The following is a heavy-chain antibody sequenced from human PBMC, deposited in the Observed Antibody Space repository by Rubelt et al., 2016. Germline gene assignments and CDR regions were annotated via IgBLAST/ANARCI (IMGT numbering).Heavy chain of an antibody. V-gene: IGHV3-66*01. CDR2: IYHGGST. CDR1: GFTVSSNY. CDR3: ARDGGGYLRYFDY. J-gene: IGHJ4*02. D-gene: IGHD1-26*01. Sequence: EVQLVESGGGLVHPGGSLRLSCVVSGFTVSSNYMSWVRQAPGKGLEWVSVIYHGGSTYYADSVKGRFTISRDKSKNTLDLQMNSLRADDTAVYYCARDGGGYLRYFDYWGLGTLVTVSS.